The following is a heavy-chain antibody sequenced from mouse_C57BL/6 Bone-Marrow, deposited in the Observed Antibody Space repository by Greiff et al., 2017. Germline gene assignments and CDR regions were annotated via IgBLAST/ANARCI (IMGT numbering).Heavy chain of an antibody. D-gene: IGHD1-1*01. CDR2: IYPRSGNT. V-gene: IGHV1-81*01. CDR1: GYTFTSYG. CDR3: ARRDYGSRNFDY. Sequence: QVQLQQPGAELARPGASVKLSCKASGYTFTSYGISWVKQRPGQGLEWIGEIYPRSGNTYYNEKFKGKDTLTADKSSSTAYMELRSLTSEDSAVYFCARRDYGSRNFDYWGQGTTLTVSS. J-gene: IGHJ2*01.